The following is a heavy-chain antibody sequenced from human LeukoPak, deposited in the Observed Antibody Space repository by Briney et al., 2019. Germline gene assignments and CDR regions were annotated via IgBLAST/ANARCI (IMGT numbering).Heavy chain of an antibody. CDR3: ARTDRTGDPLDY. V-gene: IGHV5-51*01. CDR2: IYPGDSDT. Sequence: GESLKISCKGSGYRFINYWIGWVRQMPGKGLEWMGIIYPGDSDTRYSPSFEGQVTISADKSISTAYLQWSSLKALDTAMYYCARTDRTGDPLDYWGQGTLVTVSS. CDR1: GYRFINYW. D-gene: IGHD7-27*01. J-gene: IGHJ4*02.